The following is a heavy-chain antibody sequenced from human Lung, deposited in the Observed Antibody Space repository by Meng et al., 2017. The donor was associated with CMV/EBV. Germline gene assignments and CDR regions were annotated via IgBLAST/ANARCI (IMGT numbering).Heavy chain of an antibody. CDR1: GLTVSGND. V-gene: IGHV3-66*02. Sequence: GESXKISCAASGLTVSGNDMTWVRQAPGKGLEWVSLIHRDGNTYYGDSVKGRFTSSRDNSMNTLYLQMNSLKTEDTAVYYCATFKQQPVGGTYWYADLWGLNTLVTVSS. J-gene: IGHJ2*01. CDR2: IHRDGNT. D-gene: IGHD6-13*01. CDR3: ATFKQQPVGGTYWYADL.